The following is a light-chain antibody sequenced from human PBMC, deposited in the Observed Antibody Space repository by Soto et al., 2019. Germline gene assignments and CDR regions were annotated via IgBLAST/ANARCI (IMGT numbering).Light chain of an antibody. CDR3: QQRSKWPVT. CDR2: DAS. V-gene: IGKV3-11*01. CDR1: QSVSEF. Sequence: EVVLTQSPATLSLSPGERATLSCRASQSVSEFLAWYQQKPGQAPRLLIYDASNRATGIPARFSGSGSGTDFTLTISSLEAEDFALYYCQQRSKWPVTFGGGTKVEI. J-gene: IGKJ4*01.